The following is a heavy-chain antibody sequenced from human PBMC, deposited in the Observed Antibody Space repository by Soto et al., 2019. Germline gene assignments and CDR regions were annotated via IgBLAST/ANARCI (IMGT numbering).Heavy chain of an antibody. CDR3: ARLPVTAVTSIDY. CDR2: INSDGNIK. Sequence: EMQLVESGGGLVQPGGSLRLSCAASGFTFSNYWMHWVRQAPGKGLVWVSRINSDGNIKDYADSVKGRFTISRDNARNRLYLQVNSLTDEDTAVYYCARLPVTAVTSIDYWGQGTLVSVSS. D-gene: IGHD2-21*02. V-gene: IGHV3-74*01. CDR1: GFTFSNYW. J-gene: IGHJ4*02.